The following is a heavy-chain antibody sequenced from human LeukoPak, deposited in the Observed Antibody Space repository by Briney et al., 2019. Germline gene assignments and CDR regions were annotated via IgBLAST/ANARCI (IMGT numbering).Heavy chain of an antibody. Sequence: GGSLRLSCAVSGFTFSSYAMSWVRQAPGRGLEWVSAISDSGDSTYYADSVKGRFTVSRDNSKNTLYLQMNSLRAEDAAVYYCAKKMTITGWLYYFDYWGQGTLVTVSS. V-gene: IGHV3-23*01. J-gene: IGHJ4*02. CDR3: AKKMTITGWLYYFDY. D-gene: IGHD5-24*01. CDR2: ISDSGDST. CDR1: GFTFSSYA.